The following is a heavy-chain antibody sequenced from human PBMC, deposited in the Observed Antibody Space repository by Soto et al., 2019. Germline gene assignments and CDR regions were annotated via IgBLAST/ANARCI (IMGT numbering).Heavy chain of an antibody. D-gene: IGHD1-26*01. CDR3: ARSGSVPYYYYGLDV. Sequence: ASVKVSCKASGHTFSRSGISWVRQAPGQGLEWMGWISTYNGDTNYAQKVQGRVTMTTDTSTSTAFMELMSLRSDDTAVYYCARSGSVPYYYYGLDVWAQRTTVTVSS. V-gene: IGHV1-18*01. J-gene: IGHJ6*02. CDR1: GHTFSRSG. CDR2: ISTYNGDT.